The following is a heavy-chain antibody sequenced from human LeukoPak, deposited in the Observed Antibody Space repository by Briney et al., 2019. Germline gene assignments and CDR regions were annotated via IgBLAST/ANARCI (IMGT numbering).Heavy chain of an antibody. CDR1: GYTFTIYA. V-gene: IGHV1-3*01. D-gene: IGHD1-26*01. J-gene: IGHJ4*02. CDR2: ISAGNGDT. Sequence: GASVKLSCKASGYTFTIYAIHWVRQAPAQRLQWLGWISAGNGDTGYSQKFQGRVTFTRDTSANTVYMELTSLTSEDAAVYYCARDRGKFLIAFWGQGTLVTVSS. CDR3: ARDRGKFLIAF.